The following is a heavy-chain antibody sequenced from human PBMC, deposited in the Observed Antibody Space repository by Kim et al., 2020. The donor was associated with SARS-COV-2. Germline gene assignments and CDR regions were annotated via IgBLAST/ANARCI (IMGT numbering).Heavy chain of an antibody. D-gene: IGHD3-16*01. CDR3: ATGGPYDGYYFNY. CDR2: IKSKTYGETI. J-gene: IGHJ4*03. CDR1: GFTFSDAW. Sequence: GGSLRLSCVASGFTFSDAWMSWVRQAPGKGLEWVGRIKSKTYGETIDYGAPAKGRFTISRDDSQNMFYVQMKNLKTEDTAMYYCATGGPYDGYYFNYWGRGTLGTVSS. V-gene: IGHV3-15*01.